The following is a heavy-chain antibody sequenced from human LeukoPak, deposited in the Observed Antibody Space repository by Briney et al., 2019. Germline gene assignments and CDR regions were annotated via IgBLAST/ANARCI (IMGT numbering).Heavy chain of an antibody. CDR2: IIPIFGTA. CDR1: GGTFSSYA. Sequence: ASVKVSCKASGGTFSSYAISWVRQAPGQGLEWMGGIIPIFGTANYAQKFQGRVTITADKSASTVSMDLSALRSEDTAVYYCARGGKQWRGGNYFDSWGQGTLVAVSS. V-gene: IGHV1-69*06. D-gene: IGHD6-19*01. CDR3: ARGGKQWRGGNYFDS. J-gene: IGHJ4*02.